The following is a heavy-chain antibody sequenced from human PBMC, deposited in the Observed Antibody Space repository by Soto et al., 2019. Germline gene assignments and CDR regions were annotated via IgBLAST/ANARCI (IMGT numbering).Heavy chain of an antibody. V-gene: IGHV4-34*01. Sequence: SETLSHTCAVYGGSFSDFYWTWIRQPPGKGLEWIGEINHSGSTNYNPSLKSRVAISVDTSKNQFSLNLTSVTAADTAVYYCGPRGAVADPRGYWGQGTLVTVSS. J-gene: IGHJ4*02. CDR3: GPRGAVADPRGY. CDR2: INHSGST. D-gene: IGHD6-19*01. CDR1: GGSFSDFY.